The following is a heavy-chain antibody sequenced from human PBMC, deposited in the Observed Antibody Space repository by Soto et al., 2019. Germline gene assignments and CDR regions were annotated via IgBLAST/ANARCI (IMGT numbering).Heavy chain of an antibody. V-gene: IGHV4-31*03. CDR1: GGSISSGGYY. J-gene: IGHJ4*02. CDR3: ARATYYDILTGSPFHY. CDR2: IYYSGST. Sequence: PSETLSLTCTVSGGSISSGGYYWSWIRQHPGKGLEWIGYIYYSGSTYYNPSLKSRVTISVDTSKNQFSLKLSSVTAADTAVYYCARATYYDILTGSPFHYWGQGTLVTVSS. D-gene: IGHD3-9*01.